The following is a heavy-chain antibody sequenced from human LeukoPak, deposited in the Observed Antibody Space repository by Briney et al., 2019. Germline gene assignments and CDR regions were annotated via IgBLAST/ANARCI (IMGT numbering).Heavy chain of an antibody. CDR3: AKDGYCSSTSCYKGGNDAFDI. D-gene: IGHD2-2*02. J-gene: IGHJ3*02. V-gene: IGHV3-23*01. CDR2: VRGSDAGT. Sequence: PGGSLRLSCAASGFTFSSYAMNWGRQAPGKGLEWFSAVRGSDAGTSYADSVKGRFTISRDNSKNTLYLQMNSLRAEDTAVYYCAKDGYCSSTSCYKGGNDAFDIWGQGTMVTVSS. CDR1: GFTFSSYA.